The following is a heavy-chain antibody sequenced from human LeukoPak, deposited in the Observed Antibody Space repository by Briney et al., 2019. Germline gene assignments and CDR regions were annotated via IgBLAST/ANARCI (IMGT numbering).Heavy chain of an antibody. CDR3: AREGNDYYYDQ. CDR1: GFIFKTYP. D-gene: IGHD3-16*01. V-gene: IGHV3-21*01. J-gene: IGHJ4*02. Sequence: GGSLTLSCAATGFIFKTYPMTWLRPAPGKGLEWVSSIAGDCKYITYADSVKGRFTISRDNAKNSLYLQVASLRGDDTATYYCAREGNDYYYDQWGQGTLVTVSP. CDR2: IAGDCKYI.